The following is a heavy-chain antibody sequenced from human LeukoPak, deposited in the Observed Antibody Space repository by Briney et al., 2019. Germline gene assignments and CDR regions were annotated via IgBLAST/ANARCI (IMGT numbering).Heavy chain of an antibody. CDR3: ARAKDSSSWYWGYYYYGMDV. CDR2: IWYDGSNK. CDR1: GFTFSSYG. J-gene: IGHJ6*02. D-gene: IGHD6-13*01. V-gene: IGHV3-33*01. Sequence: PGGSLRLSCAASGFTFSSYGMHWVRQAPGKGLEWVAVIWYDGSNKYYADSVKGRFTISRDNSKNTLYLQMNSLRAEDTAVYYCARAKDSSSWYWGYYYYGMDVWGQGTTVTVSS.